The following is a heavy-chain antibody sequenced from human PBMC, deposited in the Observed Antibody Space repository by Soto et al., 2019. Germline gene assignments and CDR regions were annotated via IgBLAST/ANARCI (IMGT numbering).Heavy chain of an antibody. CDR2: INPNSGGT. CDR1: GYTVTGYY. V-gene: IGHV1-2*04. J-gene: IGHJ6*02. CDR3: ARERDTMIVVDPGYYGMDV. Sequence: ASAKVSCKASGYTVTGYYMHRVRQAPGQGLEWMGWINPNSGGTNYAQKFQGWVTMTRDTSISTAYMELSRLRSDDTAVYYCARERDTMIVVDPGYYGMDVWGQGTTLTVS. D-gene: IGHD3-22*01.